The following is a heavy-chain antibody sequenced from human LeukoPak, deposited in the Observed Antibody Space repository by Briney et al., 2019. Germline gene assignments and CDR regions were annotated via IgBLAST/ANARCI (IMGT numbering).Heavy chain of an antibody. Sequence: GGSLRLSCAASGFAVSSNYMSWVRQAPGKGLGWVAGISDSGGSTNYADSVKGRFTISRDNPKNTLYLQMNSLRAEDTAVYFCAKRGVVIRVILVGFHKEAYYFESWGQGALVTVSS. CDR1: GFAVSSNY. J-gene: IGHJ4*02. CDR3: AKRGVVIRVILVGFHKEAYYFES. CDR2: ISDSGGST. V-gene: IGHV3-23*01. D-gene: IGHD3/OR15-3a*01.